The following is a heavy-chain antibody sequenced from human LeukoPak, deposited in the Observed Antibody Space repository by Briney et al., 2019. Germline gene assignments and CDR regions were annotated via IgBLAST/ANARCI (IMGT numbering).Heavy chain of an antibody. CDR2: ISSSGTTI. CDR3: ARGLGKGDY. V-gene: IGHV3-48*03. D-gene: IGHD7-27*01. Sequence: SGGSLRLSCAASGFTFSSYELNWVRQAPGKGLEWISYISSSGTTIYYTDSVKGRFTISRDNAKNSLYLQMNSLRAEDTAVYYGARGLGKGDYWGQGTLVTVSS. J-gene: IGHJ4*02. CDR1: GFTFSSYE.